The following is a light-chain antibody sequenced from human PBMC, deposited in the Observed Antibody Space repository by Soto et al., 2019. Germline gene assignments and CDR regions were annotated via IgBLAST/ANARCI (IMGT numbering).Light chain of an antibody. Sequence: EIVLTQSPATLSLSPGERATLSCRASQSVNSFLAWYQQKPGQAPRLLIYDASNKATGIPARFSGSRSGTDFTLTISSLEAEDFAVYYCQQRSNWPTFGQGTKVEIK. CDR1: QSVNSF. J-gene: IGKJ1*01. CDR2: DAS. CDR3: QQRSNWPT. V-gene: IGKV3-11*01.